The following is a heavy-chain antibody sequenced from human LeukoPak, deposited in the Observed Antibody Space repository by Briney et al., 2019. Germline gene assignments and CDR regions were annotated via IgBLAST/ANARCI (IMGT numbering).Heavy chain of an antibody. CDR1: GGSISSSTYY. D-gene: IGHD3-9*01. CDR2: INYSGST. J-gene: IGHJ2*01. Sequence: PSETLSLTCTVSGGSISSSTYYWGWIRQPPGKGLEWIGSINYSGSTFYNPSLKSRVTISVDTSKNQFSLILSSATAADTAVYYCARDRGFTAGLRYFDWSPWYFDLWGRGTLVTVSS. V-gene: IGHV4-39*02. CDR3: ARDRGFTAGLRYFDWSPWYFDL.